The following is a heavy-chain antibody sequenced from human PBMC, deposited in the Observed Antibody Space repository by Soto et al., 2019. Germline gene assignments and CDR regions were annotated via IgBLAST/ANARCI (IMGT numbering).Heavy chain of an antibody. Sequence: SETLSLTCAVSGGSIISTSYYWGWIRQPPGKGLEWIGSVYYTGSTYYNPSLKSRVTISVDTSKNQFSLKLTSVTAADTAVYHCAKLPGEKTTLLATASFNWGQGTLVTVSS. CDR3: AKLPGEKTTLLATASFN. CDR1: GGSIISTSYY. V-gene: IGHV4-39*01. J-gene: IGHJ4*02. CDR2: VYYTGST. D-gene: IGHD2-21*02.